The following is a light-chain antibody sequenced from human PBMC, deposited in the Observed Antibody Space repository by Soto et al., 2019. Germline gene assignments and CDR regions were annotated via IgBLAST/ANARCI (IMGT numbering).Light chain of an antibody. CDR1: QGIGNW. Sequence: DIQMTQSPSSVSASVGDRVTITCRASQGIGNWLAWYQQKPGKAPNLLIYSASSLQSGVPSRFSGSGSGTDFTLTISSLQPDDFATYYCQQANSFPLTFGGGTKVDIK. V-gene: IGKV1-12*01. CDR2: SAS. J-gene: IGKJ4*01. CDR3: QQANSFPLT.